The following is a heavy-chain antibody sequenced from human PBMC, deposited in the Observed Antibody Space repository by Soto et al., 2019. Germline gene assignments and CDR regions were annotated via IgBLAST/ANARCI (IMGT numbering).Heavy chain of an antibody. CDR1: GFTFSSYA. V-gene: IGHV3-23*01. CDR3: AKDLAYYDILTGYYKKSYYYYGMDV. J-gene: IGHJ6*02. Sequence: LRLFCAASGFTFSSYAMIWVRQAPLKGLEWVSAISGSGGSTYYADSVKGRFTISRDNSKNTLYLQMNSLRAEDTAVYYCAKDLAYYDILTGYYKKSYYYYGMDVWGQGTTVTVSS. D-gene: IGHD3-9*01. CDR2: ISGSGGST.